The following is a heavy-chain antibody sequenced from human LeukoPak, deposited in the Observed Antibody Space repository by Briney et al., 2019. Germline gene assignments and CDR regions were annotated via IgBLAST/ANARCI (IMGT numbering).Heavy chain of an antibody. J-gene: IGHJ5*02. V-gene: IGHV4-4*07. CDR2: IYTSGST. D-gene: IGHD2-2*01. Sequence: SETLSLTCTVSGGSISSCYWSWIRQPAGKGLEWIGRIYTSGSTNYNPSLKSRVTMSVDTSKNQFSLKLSSVTAADTAVYYCARGWAVYCSSTSCYSPPRDNWFDPWGQGTLVTVSS. CDR1: GGSISSCY. CDR3: ARGWAVYCSSTSCYSPPRDNWFDP.